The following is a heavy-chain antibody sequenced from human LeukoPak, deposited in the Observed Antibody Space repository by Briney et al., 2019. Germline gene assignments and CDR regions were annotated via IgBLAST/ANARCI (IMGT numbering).Heavy chain of an antibody. Sequence: GGSLRLSCAASGFTFSSYDMNWIRQAPGKGLEWVSHIDSSGSDIYYADSVKGRFTISRDNAKNSLYLQMDSLGAEDTAVYYCVREGSAGGFDYWGQGTLVAVSS. D-gene: IGHD2-15*01. CDR1: GFTFSSYD. CDR3: VREGSAGGFDY. J-gene: IGHJ4*02. CDR2: IDSSGSDI. V-gene: IGHV3-48*03.